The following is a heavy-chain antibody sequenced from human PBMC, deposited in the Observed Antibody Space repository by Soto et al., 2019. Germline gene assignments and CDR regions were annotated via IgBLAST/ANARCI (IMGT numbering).Heavy chain of an antibody. J-gene: IGHJ5*01. D-gene: IGHD3-3*01. V-gene: IGHV4-31*03. Sequence: QVQLQESGPGLVKPSQTLSLTCTVSGGSISSGDYYWSWIRQHPGKGLEWIGYIYYSGSTYYNPSLKARVTISVDPSKNQFSLKLSSVTAADKAVYYCARWWSGSRQGVDPWGQGTLVTVSS. CDR2: IYYSGST. CDR3: ARWWSGSRQGVDP. CDR1: GGSISSGDYY.